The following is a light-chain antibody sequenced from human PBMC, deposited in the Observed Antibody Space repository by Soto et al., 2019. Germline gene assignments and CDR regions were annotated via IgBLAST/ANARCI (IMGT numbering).Light chain of an antibody. CDR3: AAWDDSLNGPV. V-gene: IGLV1-44*01. CDR1: SSNIGSNT. Sequence: QPVLTQPPSASGTPGQRVTISCSGSSSNIGSNTVNWYQQFPGTAPKLLIYNNIQRPSGVPDRFSGSKSGTSASLAISGLQSEDEADYYCAAWDDSLNGPVFGGGTKVTVL. CDR2: NNI. J-gene: IGLJ3*02.